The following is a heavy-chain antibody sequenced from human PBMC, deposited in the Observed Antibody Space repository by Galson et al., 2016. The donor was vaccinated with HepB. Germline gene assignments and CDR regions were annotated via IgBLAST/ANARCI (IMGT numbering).Heavy chain of an antibody. CDR2: TFYRSNWQT. D-gene: IGHD3-3*01. CDR3: ARSYLLGRGFGW. V-gene: IGHV6-1*01. CDR1: GDSVSSNIAG. Sequence: CAISGDSVSSNIAGWYWIRQSPSRGLEWLGRTFYRSNWQTDYAESVRSRITINADTSKNQFSLHLSSVTPEDTAAYYCARSYLLGRGFGWWGQGTLVTVSS. J-gene: IGHJ4*02.